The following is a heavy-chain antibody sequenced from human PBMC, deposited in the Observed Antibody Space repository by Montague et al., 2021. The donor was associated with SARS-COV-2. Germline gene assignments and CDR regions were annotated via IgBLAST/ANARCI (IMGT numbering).Heavy chain of an antibody. CDR2: INHSGST. V-gene: IGHV4-34*01. CDR3: ARERYSFSLTRGSTWFDP. D-gene: IGHD3-9*01. CDR1: GGSFSGYY. J-gene: IGHJ5*02. Sequence: SETLSLTCAVYGGSFSGYYWSWIRQPPGKGLEWIGEINHSGSTNYNPSLKSRVTISVDTSKNQFSLKLSSVTAADTAVYYCARERYSFSLTRGSTWFDPWGQGALGTVSS.